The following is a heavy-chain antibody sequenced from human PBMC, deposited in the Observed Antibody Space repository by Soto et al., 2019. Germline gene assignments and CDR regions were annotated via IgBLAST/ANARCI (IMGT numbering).Heavy chain of an antibody. CDR3: AKNSRAARGLGYFDY. Sequence: LRLSCAASGFTFSSYGVHWVRQAPGKGLEWVAVISYDGSNKYYADSVKGRFTISRDNSKNTLYLQMNSLRAEDTAVYYCAKNSRAARGLGYFDYWGQGTLVTVSS. J-gene: IGHJ4*02. V-gene: IGHV3-30*18. CDR1: GFTFSSYG. D-gene: IGHD6-13*01. CDR2: ISYDGSNK.